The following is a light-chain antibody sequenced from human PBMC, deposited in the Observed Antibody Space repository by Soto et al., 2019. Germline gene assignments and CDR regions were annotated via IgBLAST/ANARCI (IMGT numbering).Light chain of an antibody. CDR2: DVS. V-gene: IGLV2-14*01. CDR3: SSYTSSSTLVV. J-gene: IGLJ3*02. CDR1: SSDVGGYNY. Sequence: QSALTQPASVSGSPGQSITISCTGTSSDVGGYNYVSWYQQHPGKAPKLMNYDVSNRPSGVSNRLAGSKSGNTASLTISGLQAEDEADYYCSSYTSSSTLVVFGGGTQLTVL.